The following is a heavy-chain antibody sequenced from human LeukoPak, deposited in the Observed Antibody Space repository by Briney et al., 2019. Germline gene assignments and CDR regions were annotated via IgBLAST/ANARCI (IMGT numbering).Heavy chain of an antibody. D-gene: IGHD3-10*01. CDR3: ARGENTGGAFDI. CDR2: ISGSGGST. J-gene: IGHJ3*02. CDR1: GFTFSSYA. V-gene: IGHV3-23*01. Sequence: GGSLRLSRAASGFTFSSYAMSWVRQAPGKGLEWVSAISGSGGSTYYADSVKGRFTISRHNSKNTLYLQMNSLRAEDTAVYYCARGENTGGAFDIWGQGTMVSVSS.